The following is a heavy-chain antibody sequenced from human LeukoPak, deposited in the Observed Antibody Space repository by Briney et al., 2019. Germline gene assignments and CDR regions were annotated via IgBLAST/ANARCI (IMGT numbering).Heavy chain of an antibody. D-gene: IGHD3-9*01. Sequence: SVTVSCTASGGTFSSYAISWVRQAPGQGLEWMGGIIPIFGTANYAQKFQGRVTITADESTSTAYMELSSLRSEDTAVYYCARGLRYFDWASFRGPFDYWGQGTLVTVSS. J-gene: IGHJ4*02. CDR2: IIPIFGTA. CDR1: GGTFSSYA. CDR3: ARGLRYFDWASFRGPFDY. V-gene: IGHV1-69*13.